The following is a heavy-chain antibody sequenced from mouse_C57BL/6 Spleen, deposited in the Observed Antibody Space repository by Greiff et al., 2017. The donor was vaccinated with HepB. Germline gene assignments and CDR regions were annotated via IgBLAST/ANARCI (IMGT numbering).Heavy chain of an antibody. V-gene: IGHV5-17*01. J-gene: IGHJ4*01. CDR3: ARDYYGSSRYAMDY. CDR1: GFTFSDYG. D-gene: IGHD1-1*01. Sequence: DVMLVESGGGLVKPGGSLKLSCAASGFTFSDYGMHWVRQAPEKGLEWVAYISSGSSTIYYADTVKGRFTISRDNAKNTLFLQMTSLRSEDTAMYYCARDYYGSSRYAMDYWGQGTSVTVSS. CDR2: ISSGSSTI.